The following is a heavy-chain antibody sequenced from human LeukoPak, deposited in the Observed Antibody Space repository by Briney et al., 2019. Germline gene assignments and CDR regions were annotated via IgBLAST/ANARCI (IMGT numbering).Heavy chain of an antibody. CDR3: ARGHYDDY. V-gene: IGHV3-7*01. CDR1: GFTFSGFW. J-gene: IGHJ4*02. Sequence: PGGSLRLSCVASGFTFSGFWWNWVRPAPGEGLEWVANINEDGSEINYVDSVKGRFIISRDNARNSLYLQMRGLRAEDTAVYYCARGHYDDYRGQGTLVTVSS. CDR2: INEDGSEI.